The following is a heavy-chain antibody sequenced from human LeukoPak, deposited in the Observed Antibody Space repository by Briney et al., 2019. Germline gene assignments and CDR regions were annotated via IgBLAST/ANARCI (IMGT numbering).Heavy chain of an antibody. CDR2: ISTSGTTV. Sequence: GGSLRLSCAASGFTFSNYEVNWVRQAPGEALEWLSYISTSGTTVYYADSVKGRFTISRDNAKKSMYLQMSSLRAEDTAVYYCARVPRYGSGFPYYYGMDVWGQGTTVTVSS. CDR3: ARVPRYGSGFPYYYGMDV. CDR1: GFTFSNYE. J-gene: IGHJ6*02. D-gene: IGHD3-10*01. V-gene: IGHV3-48*03.